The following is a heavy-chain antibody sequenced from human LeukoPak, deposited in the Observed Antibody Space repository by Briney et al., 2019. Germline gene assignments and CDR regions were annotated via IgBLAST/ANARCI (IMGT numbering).Heavy chain of an antibody. Sequence: PSETLSLTCAVYGGSLSGYYWSWIRQPPGKGLEWIGEINHSGSTNYNPSLKSRVTISVDTSKNQFSLKLSSVTAADTAVYYCARGLGATRVWNYWGQGTLVTVSS. V-gene: IGHV4-34*01. CDR2: INHSGST. CDR1: GGSLSGYY. CDR3: ARGLGATRVWNY. D-gene: IGHD5-24*01. J-gene: IGHJ4*02.